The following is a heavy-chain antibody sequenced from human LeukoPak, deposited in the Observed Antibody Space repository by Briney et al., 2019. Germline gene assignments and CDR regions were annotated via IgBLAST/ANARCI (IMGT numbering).Heavy chain of an antibody. CDR2: ISTSSSDT. CDR3: ASLVRRFTGAFDI. J-gene: IGHJ3*02. Sequence: KPGGSLRLSCAASGFTFSDYYMTWIRQAPGKGLEWLTYISTSSSDTRYADSVKGRFTISRDNAKNSLYLQMNSLRAEDTALYYCASLVRRFTGAFDIWGQGTMVTASS. V-gene: IGHV3-11*03. D-gene: IGHD3-10*01. CDR1: GFTFSDYY.